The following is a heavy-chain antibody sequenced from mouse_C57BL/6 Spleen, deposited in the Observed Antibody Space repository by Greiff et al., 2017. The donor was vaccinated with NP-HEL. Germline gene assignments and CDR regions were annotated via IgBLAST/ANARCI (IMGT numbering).Heavy chain of an antibody. Sequence: EVKLMESGGGLVQPGGSLKLSCAASGFTFSDYGMAWVRQAPRKGPEWVAFISNLAYSIYYADTVTGRFTISRENAKNTLYLEMSSLRSEDTAMYYCARHRTTGYFDYWGQGTTLTVSS. CDR2: ISNLAYSI. CDR1: GFTFSDYG. J-gene: IGHJ2*01. CDR3: ARHRTTGYFDY. V-gene: IGHV5-15*01. D-gene: IGHD1-1*01.